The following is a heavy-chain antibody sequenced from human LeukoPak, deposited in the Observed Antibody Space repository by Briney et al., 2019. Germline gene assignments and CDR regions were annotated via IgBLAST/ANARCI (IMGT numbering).Heavy chain of an antibody. CDR1: GFIFSDYG. V-gene: IGHV3-30*03. CDR3: ARRYDSIGYYQVPIDL. D-gene: IGHD3-22*01. J-gene: IGHJ5*02. CDR2: ISYDGSNE. Sequence: GRSLRLSCAASGFIFSDYGMHWVRQAPGKGLEWVAVISYDGSNEYYADSVKGRFTISRANSKNTLYLQMNSLRAEDTATYYCARRYDSIGYYQVPIDLWGQGTRVTVAS.